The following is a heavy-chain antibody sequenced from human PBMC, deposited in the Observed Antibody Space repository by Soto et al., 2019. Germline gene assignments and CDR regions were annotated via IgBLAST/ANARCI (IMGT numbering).Heavy chain of an antibody. Sequence: GWSLRLSCASSVFTFSQYALNWVRQAPGKGLEWVAVILYDGTIEHYADSVKGRFTVSRDNSKNTVYLQMDSLTPEDTGVYYCAREASVAALNWFDPWGQGTLVTVSS. V-gene: IGHV3-30-3*01. CDR1: VFTFSQYA. CDR2: ILYDGTIE. J-gene: IGHJ5*02. D-gene: IGHD6-6*01. CDR3: AREASVAALNWFDP.